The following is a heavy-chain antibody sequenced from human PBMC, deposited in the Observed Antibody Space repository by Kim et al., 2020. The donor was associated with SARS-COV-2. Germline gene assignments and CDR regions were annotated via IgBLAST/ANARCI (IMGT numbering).Heavy chain of an antibody. V-gene: IGHV3-48*02. J-gene: IGHJ2*01. CDR1: GFTFSSYS. D-gene: IGHD6-19*01. CDR2: ISSSSSTI. Sequence: GGSLRLSCAASGFTFSSYSMNWVRQAPGKGLEWVSYISSSSSTIYYADSVKGRFTISRDNAKNSLYLQMNSLRDEDTAVYYCARVYSSGWQAPYWYFDLWGRGTLVTVSS. CDR3: ARVYSSGWQAPYWYFDL.